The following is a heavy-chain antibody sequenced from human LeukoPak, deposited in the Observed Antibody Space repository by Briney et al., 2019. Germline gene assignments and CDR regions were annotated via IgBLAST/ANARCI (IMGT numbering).Heavy chain of an antibody. CDR3: ARGMEMATTEFDY. D-gene: IGHD5-24*01. CDR2: ISSSGSTM. J-gene: IGHJ4*02. Sequence: LSLTCAVYGGSFSGYYWSWIRQAPGKGLEWVSYISSSGSTMYYADSVKGRFTISRDNAKNSLYLQMNSLRAEDTAVYYCARGMEMATTEFDYWGQGTLVTVSS. CDR1: GGSFSGYY. V-gene: IGHV3-11*04.